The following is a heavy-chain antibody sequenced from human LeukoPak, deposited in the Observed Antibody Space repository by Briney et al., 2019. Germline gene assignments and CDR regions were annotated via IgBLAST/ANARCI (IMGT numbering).Heavy chain of an antibody. CDR3: EGTYYYDSSDDY. CDR2: ISGSGTST. CDR1: GFTFRSYA. V-gene: IGHV3-23*01. D-gene: IGHD3-22*01. J-gene: IGHJ4*02. Sequence: GGSLRLSCAASGFTFRSYAMSWVRQAPGKRLEWVLAISGSGTSTYYADSVKGRFTISRDNSKNTLYLQMNSLRAEDTAVYYCEGTYYYDSSDDYWGQGTLVTVSS.